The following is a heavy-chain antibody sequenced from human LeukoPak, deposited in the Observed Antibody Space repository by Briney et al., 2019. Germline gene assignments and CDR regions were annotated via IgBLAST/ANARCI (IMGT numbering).Heavy chain of an antibody. V-gene: IGHV1-2*06. CDR3: ARGEGYCSGGSCYIFDY. CDR2: INPNSGGT. CDR1: GYTFTGYY. J-gene: IGHJ4*02. Sequence: ASVKVSCKASGYTFTGYYMHWVLQAPGQGLEWMGRINPNSGGTNYAQKFQGRVTMTRGTSISTAYMELSRLRSDDTAVYYCARGEGYCSGGSCYIFDYWGQGTLVTVSS. D-gene: IGHD2-15*01.